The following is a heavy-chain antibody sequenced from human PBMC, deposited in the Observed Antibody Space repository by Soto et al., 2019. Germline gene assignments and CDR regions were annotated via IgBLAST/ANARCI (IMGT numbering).Heavy chain of an antibody. CDR2: IIPIFGTA. V-gene: IGHV1-69*12. CDR1: GGTFSSYA. CDR3: ARGITGYVSYYYCMYV. Sequence: QVQLVQSGAEVKKPGSSVKVSCKASGGTFSSYAISWVRQAPGQGLEWMGGIIPIFGTANYAQKFQGRVTITAYESTSTAYMELSSLRSADTAVYYCARGITGYVSYYYCMYVWGQGTTVTVSS. D-gene: IGHD1-20*01. J-gene: IGHJ6*02.